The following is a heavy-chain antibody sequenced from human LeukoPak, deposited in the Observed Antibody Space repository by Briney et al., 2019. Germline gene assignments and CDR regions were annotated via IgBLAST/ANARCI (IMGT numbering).Heavy chain of an antibody. CDR2: TSGTG. V-gene: IGHV4-4*07. D-gene: IGHD3-22*01. CDR3: ARLYYYNNGGLYFGPEAFDI. CDR1: GDSISSHY. Sequence: SETLSLTCTVSGDSISSHYLGWIRQPAGKGLEWIGITSGTGNYNPSLKSRVSMSVDTSRNLVSLTLTSVTAADTAVYYCARLYYYNNGGLYFGPEAFDIWGQGTRVTVSS. J-gene: IGHJ3*02.